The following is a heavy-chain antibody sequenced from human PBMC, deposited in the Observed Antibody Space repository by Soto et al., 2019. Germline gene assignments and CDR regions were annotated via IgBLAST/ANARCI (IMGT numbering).Heavy chain of an antibody. D-gene: IGHD5-18*01. V-gene: IGHV1-58*01. CDR2: IVVGSGNT. J-gene: IGHJ6*02. CDR3: AVGGYSMAWARYYYGMGV. CDR1: GFTFTSSA. Sequence: SVKVSCKASGFTFTSSAVQLGRQARGQRLEWIGWIVVGSGNTNYAQKFQERVTITRDMSTSTAYMELSSLRPEDTAVYYCAVGGYSMAWARYYYGMGVWGQGTTVTVCS.